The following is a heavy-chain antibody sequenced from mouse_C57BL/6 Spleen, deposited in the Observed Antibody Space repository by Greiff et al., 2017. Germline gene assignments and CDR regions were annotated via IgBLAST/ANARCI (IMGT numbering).Heavy chain of an antibody. CDR3: ARSAIYDGYLDY. CDR1: GYTFTSYW. J-gene: IGHJ2*01. D-gene: IGHD2-3*01. Sequence: LQPGAELVRPGSSVKLSCKASGYTFTSYWMHWVKQRPIQGLEWIGNIDPSDSETHYNQKFKNKATLTVDKSSSTAYMQLSSLTSEDSAVYYCARSAIYDGYLDYWGQGTTLTVSS. CDR2: IDPSDSET. V-gene: IGHV1-52*01.